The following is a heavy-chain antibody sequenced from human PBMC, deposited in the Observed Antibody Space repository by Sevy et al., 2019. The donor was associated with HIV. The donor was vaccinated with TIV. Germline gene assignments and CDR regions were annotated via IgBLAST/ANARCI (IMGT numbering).Heavy chain of an antibody. CDR2: ISHSSTYI. J-gene: IGHJ6*02. CDR1: GFIFSTYN. Sequence: GGSLRLSCAASGFIFSTYNMNWVRQAPGKGLEWVSSISHSSTYIYYTDSLKGRFTVSRDNAKNSLYLQMNSLRAEDTAIYYCAREFGMGTTGGGRYYGMDVWGQGTTVTVSS. CDR3: AREFGMGTTGGGRYYGMDV. D-gene: IGHD1-7*01. V-gene: IGHV3-21*01.